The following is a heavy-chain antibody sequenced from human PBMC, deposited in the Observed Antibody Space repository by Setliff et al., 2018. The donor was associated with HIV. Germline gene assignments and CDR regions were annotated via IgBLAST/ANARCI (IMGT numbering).Heavy chain of an antibody. Sequence: PSETLSLTCTVSGGSSSSSSYYWGWIRQPPGKGLEWIGSIYYSGSTYYNPSLKSRVTISVDTSKNQFSLKLSSVTAADTAVYYCASGTSSSEFDYWGQGTLVTVSS. CDR3: ASGTSSSEFDY. D-gene: IGHD6-13*01. V-gene: IGHV4-39*07. J-gene: IGHJ4*02. CDR1: GGSSSSSSYY. CDR2: IYYSGST.